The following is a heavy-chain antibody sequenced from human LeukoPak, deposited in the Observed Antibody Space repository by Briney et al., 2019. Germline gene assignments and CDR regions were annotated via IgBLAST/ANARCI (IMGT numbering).Heavy chain of an antibody. CDR1: GFTFSDYY. Sequence: GGSLRLSCAASGFTFSDYYMSWIRQAPGKGLEWVSYISGSDSSIYYADSVRGRFTISRDNAKNSLYLHMNSLRAEDTAVYYCARDYYDSSGCIDYWGQGTLVTVSS. CDR3: ARDYYDSSGCIDY. CDR2: ISGSDSSI. V-gene: IGHV3-11*01. D-gene: IGHD3-22*01. J-gene: IGHJ4*02.